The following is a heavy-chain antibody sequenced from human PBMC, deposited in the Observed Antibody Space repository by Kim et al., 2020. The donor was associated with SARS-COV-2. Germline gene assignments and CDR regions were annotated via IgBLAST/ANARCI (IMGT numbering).Heavy chain of an antibody. D-gene: IGHD2-8*02. CDR2: INAGTGNT. J-gene: IGHJ4*02. CDR1: GYIFTNFA. V-gene: IGHV1-3*01. CDR3: ARDLFHTGFDY. Sequence: ASVKVSCKASGYIFTNFAIQWVRQPPGQRLEWMGWINAGTGNTKFSQQFQGRVTFTRDTSANTASMELSSLGSEDTAVYYGARDLFHTGFDYWGQGTLVAVSS.